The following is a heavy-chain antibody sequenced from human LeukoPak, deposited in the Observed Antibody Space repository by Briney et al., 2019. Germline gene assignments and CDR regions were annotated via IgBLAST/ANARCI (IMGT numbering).Heavy chain of an antibody. Sequence: GGSLRLSCAASGFTFSSYEMNWVRQAPGKGLEWVSYISSSGSTIYYADSVKGRFTISRDNAKNSLCLQMYSLRAEDTAVYYCAREDSSGWFDYWGQGTLVTVSS. D-gene: IGHD6-19*01. V-gene: IGHV3-48*03. CDR2: ISSSGSTI. CDR1: GFTFSSYE. J-gene: IGHJ4*02. CDR3: AREDSSGWFDY.